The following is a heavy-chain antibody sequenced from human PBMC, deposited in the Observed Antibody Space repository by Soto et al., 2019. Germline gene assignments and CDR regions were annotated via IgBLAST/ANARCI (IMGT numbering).Heavy chain of an antibody. D-gene: IGHD5-12*01. V-gene: IGHV3-30-3*01. CDR3: ARGLGRDGYNPPFDY. CDR1: GFTFSSYA. Sequence: PGGSLRLSCAASGFTFSSYAMHWVRQAPGKGLEWVAVISYDGSNKYYADSVKGRFTISRDNSKNTLYLQMNSLRAEDTAVYYCARGLGRDGYNPPFDYWGQGTLVTVS. J-gene: IGHJ4*02. CDR2: ISYDGSNK.